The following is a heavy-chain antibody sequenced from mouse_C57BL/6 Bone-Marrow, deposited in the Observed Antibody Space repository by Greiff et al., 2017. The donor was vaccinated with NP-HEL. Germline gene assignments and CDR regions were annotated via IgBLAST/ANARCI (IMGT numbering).Heavy chain of an antibody. V-gene: IGHV14-4*01. J-gene: IGHJ2*01. CDR2: IDPENGDT. CDR3: TATVVRDY. CDR1: GFNIKDDY. D-gene: IGHD1-1*01. Sequence: EVQLQQSGAELVRPGASVKLSCTASGFNIKDDYMHWVKQRPEQGLEWIGWIDPENGDTEYASKFQGKATITADTSSNIAYLQLSSLTSEDTAVYYCTATVVRDYWGQGTTLTVSS.